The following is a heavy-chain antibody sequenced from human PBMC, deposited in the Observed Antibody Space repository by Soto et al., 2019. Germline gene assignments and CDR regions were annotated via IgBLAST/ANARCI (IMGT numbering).Heavy chain of an antibody. CDR3: ARVQMATLYFDY. J-gene: IGHJ4*02. D-gene: IGHD5-12*01. V-gene: IGHV4-59*01. CDR2: IYYGGTH. CDR1: GGSISGYY. Sequence: SETLSLTCTVSGGSISGYYWSWVRQPPGKGLEWIGYIYYGGTHNYNSSLTSRLTISVDTSKNQFSLELNSVTAADTAVYYCARVQMATLYFDYWGQGTLVTVSS.